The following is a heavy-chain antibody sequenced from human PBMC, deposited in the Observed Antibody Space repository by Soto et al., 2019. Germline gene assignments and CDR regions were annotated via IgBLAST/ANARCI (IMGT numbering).Heavy chain of an antibody. CDR2: IVVGSGNT. CDR3: AAVGRSKRQYYYYYMDV. Sequence: GASVKVSCQASGFTFTSSAMEWVRQARGQRLEWIGWIVVGSGNTNYAQKFQERVTITRDMSTSTAYMELSSLRSEDTAVYYCAAVGRSKRQYYYYYMDVWGKGTTVTVSS. CDR1: GFTFTSSA. J-gene: IGHJ6*03. V-gene: IGHV1-58*02. D-gene: IGHD1-26*01.